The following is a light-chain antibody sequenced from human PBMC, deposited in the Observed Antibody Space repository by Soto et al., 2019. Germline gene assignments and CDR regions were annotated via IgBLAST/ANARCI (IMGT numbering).Light chain of an antibody. Sequence: QSVLTQPPSVSGAPGQRVTISCTGSRSNIGAGYAVHWYQQLPGTAPKLLIYGNTIRPSGVPDRFSGSRSGTSASLAITGLQAEDEADYYCQSHDNSLSGFYVFGTGTKVTVL. V-gene: IGLV1-40*01. J-gene: IGLJ1*01. CDR1: RSNIGAGYA. CDR2: GNT. CDR3: QSHDNSLSGFYV.